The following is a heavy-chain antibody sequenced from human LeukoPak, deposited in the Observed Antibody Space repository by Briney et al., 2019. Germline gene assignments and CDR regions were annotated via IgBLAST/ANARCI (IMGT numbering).Heavy chain of an antibody. J-gene: IGHJ6*04. CDR3: AELGITMIGGV. V-gene: IGHV3-74*01. D-gene: IGHD3-10*02. Sequence: PGGSLRLSCTASGWMHFVRQGPGKGLVWVSGINLHGTGTYYADSVKGRFTISRDNAKNTVSLQMNSLRAEDTAVYYCAELGITMIGGVWGKGTTVTISS. CDR2: INLHGTGT. CDR1: GW.